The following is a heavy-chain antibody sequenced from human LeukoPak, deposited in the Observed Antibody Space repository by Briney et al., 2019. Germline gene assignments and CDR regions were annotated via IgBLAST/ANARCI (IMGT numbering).Heavy chain of an antibody. V-gene: IGHV4-39*07. J-gene: IGHJ6*02. CDR3: ARGRPRAVVATISVYYYYGMDV. CDR2: IYYSGST. Sequence: SETLSLTCTVSGGSISSSSYYWGWIRQPPGKGLEWIGSIYYSGSTYYNPSLKSRVTISVDTSKNQFSLKLSSVTAADTAVYYCARGRPRAVVATISVYYYYGMDVWGQGTTVTVSS. CDR1: GGSISSSSYY. D-gene: IGHD5-12*01.